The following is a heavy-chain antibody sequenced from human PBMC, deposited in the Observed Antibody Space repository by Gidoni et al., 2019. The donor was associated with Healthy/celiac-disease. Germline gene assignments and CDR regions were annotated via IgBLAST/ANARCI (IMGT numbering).Heavy chain of an antibody. J-gene: IGHJ6*02. CDR1: GGTFSSYA. CDR3: ARDQGGTAMVLSYYYGMDV. Sequence: QVQLVQSGAEVKKPGSSVKVSCKASGGTFSSYAISWVRQAPGQGLEWMGGIIPSFGTANYAQKFQGRVTITADESTSTAYMELSSLRSEDTAVYYCARDQGGTAMVLSYYYGMDVWGQGTTVTVSS. D-gene: IGHD5-18*01. V-gene: IGHV1-69*01. CDR2: IIPSFGTA.